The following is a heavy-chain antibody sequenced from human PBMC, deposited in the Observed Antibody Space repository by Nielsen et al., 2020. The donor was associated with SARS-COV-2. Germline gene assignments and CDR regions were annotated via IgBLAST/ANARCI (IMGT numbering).Heavy chain of an antibody. D-gene: IGHD2-2*01. J-gene: IGHJ6*02. CDR2: ISGSGGST. CDR3: AKVARPGYCSSTSCYHGDV. V-gene: IGHV3-23*01. CDR1: GFTFSSYA. Sequence: GESLKISCAASGFTFSSYAMSWVRQAPGKGLEWVSAISGSGGSTYYADSVKGRFTISRDNSKNTVYLQMNNLRAEDTAVYYCAKVARPGYCSSTSCYHGDVWGQGTTVTVSS.